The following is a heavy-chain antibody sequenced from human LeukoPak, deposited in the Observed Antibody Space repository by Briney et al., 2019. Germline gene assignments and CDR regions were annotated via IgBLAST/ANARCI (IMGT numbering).Heavy chain of an antibody. CDR3: ARDRDYGDWYFDY. J-gene: IGHJ4*02. Sequence: PGGSLRLSCAASGFTVSSNYMSWVRQAPGKGLEWVSVIYSGGNTYYADSVKGRFTISRDNSRNTLYLQMNSLRAEDTAVYYCARDRDYGDWYFDYWGQGTLVTVSS. CDR2: IYSGGNT. CDR1: GFTVSSNY. V-gene: IGHV3-53*01. D-gene: IGHD4-17*01.